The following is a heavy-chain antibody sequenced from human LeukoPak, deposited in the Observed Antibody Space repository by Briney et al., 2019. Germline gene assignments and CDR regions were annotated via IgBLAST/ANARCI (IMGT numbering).Heavy chain of an antibody. J-gene: IGHJ4*02. CDR1: GFTFSSYA. CDR3: AKDANRGIDY. Sequence: GGSLRLSCAASGFTFSSYAMSWVRQAPGKGLEWVSSITATGGGTFYADSVKGRFTISRDNSKNTLYLQMNSLRAEDTAVYYCAKDANRGIDYWGQGTLVTVSS. D-gene: IGHD4/OR15-4a*01. V-gene: IGHV3-23*01. CDR2: ITATGGGT.